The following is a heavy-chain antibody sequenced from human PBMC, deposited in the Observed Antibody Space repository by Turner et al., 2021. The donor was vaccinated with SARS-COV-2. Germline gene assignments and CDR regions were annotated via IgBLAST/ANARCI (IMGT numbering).Heavy chain of an antibody. CDR3: ARGLGGGYYYGMDV. J-gene: IGHJ6*02. CDR1: GFTFCSHA. V-gene: IGHV3-30*04. CDR2: ISYGGSNR. Sequence: QVQLFESGGGVVQPGGWLRLSSSASGFTFCSHAMHLVRQAPGKGLEWVAVISYGGSNRYYADSVKGRFTISRDNSMNTLYLQMNSLRADDTAIYYCARGLGGGYYYGMDVWGQGTTVSVSS.